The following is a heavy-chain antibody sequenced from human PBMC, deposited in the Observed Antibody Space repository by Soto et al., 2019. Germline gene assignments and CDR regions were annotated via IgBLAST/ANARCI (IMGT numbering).Heavy chain of an antibody. J-gene: IGHJ5*02. CDR3: IRDPYGST. CDR1: GFTFSTAW. D-gene: IGHD3-10*01. V-gene: IGHV3-15*01. Sequence: GGSLRLSCAASGFTFSTAWMTWVRQAPGRGLEWVARIKTTSDGGTIHYAAPVKGRFTISRDDSKDTLFLQMNSLKIEDTALYYCIRDPYGSTWGQGTLVTVSS. CDR2: IKTTSDGGTI.